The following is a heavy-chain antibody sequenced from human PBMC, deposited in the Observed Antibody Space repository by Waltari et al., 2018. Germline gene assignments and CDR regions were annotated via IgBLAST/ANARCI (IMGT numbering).Heavy chain of an antibody. CDR1: GGTFSSYA. Sequence: QVQLVQSGAEVKKPGSSVKVSCKASGGTFSSYAISWVRQAPGQGLEWMGWMNPNSGNTGYAQKFQGRVTMTRNTSISTAYMELSSLRSEDTAVYYCARGRMWIAVAGLFDYWGQGTLVTVSS. CDR3: ARGRMWIAVAGLFDY. V-gene: IGHV1-8*02. CDR2: MNPNSGNT. J-gene: IGHJ4*02. D-gene: IGHD6-19*01.